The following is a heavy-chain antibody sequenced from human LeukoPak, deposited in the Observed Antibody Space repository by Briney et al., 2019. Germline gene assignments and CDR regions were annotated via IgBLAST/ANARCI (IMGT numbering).Heavy chain of an antibody. CDR2: IYYSGST. CDR1: GGSISSYY. Sequence: PSETLSLTCTVSGGSISSYYWSWIRQPPGKGLEWIGYIYYSGSTNYNPSLKSRVTISVDTSKNQFSLKLSSVTAADTAVYYCARARAIVVVDWGQGTLVTVSS. V-gene: IGHV4-59*01. D-gene: IGHD3-22*01. CDR3: ARARAIVVVD. J-gene: IGHJ4*02.